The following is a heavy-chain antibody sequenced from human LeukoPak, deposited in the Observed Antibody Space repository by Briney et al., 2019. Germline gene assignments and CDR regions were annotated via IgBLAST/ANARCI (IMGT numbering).Heavy chain of an antibody. J-gene: IGHJ4*02. CDR3: ARGLGHLAPGGY. CDR2: INHSGST. V-gene: IGHV4-34*01. CDR1: GGSLSGYY. Sequence: SKTLSLTCAVYGGSLSGYYWSWIRQAPGKGLEWIGEINHSGSTNFNPSLKSRVTISVDTSKNQFSLKLISVTAADTAVYYCARGLGHLAPGGYWGQGTLVTVSS. D-gene: IGHD3-10*01.